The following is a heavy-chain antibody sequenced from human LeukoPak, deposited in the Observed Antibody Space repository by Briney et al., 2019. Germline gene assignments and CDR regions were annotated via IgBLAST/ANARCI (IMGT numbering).Heavy chain of an antibody. CDR2: INHSGST. CDR3: ARGKPIAARPKWFDP. Sequence: SETLSLTCTVSGGSISSSNYYWSWIRQPPGKGLEWIGEINHSGSTNYNPSLKSRVTISVDTSRNQFSLKLSSVTAADTAVYYCARGKPIAARPKWFDPWGQGTLVTVSS. V-gene: IGHV4-39*07. D-gene: IGHD6-6*01. CDR1: GGSISSSNYY. J-gene: IGHJ5*02.